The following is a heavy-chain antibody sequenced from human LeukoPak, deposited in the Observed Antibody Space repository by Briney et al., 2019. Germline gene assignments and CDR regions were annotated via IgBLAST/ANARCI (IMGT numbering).Heavy chain of an antibody. D-gene: IGHD3-22*01. Sequence: SETLSLTCAVYGGSFSNYFWTWIRQAPGKGLERIGEINDSGSTNYNSSLKSRVTISLDTSKNQFSLKLSSVTAADTAVYYCARDKYYYNSSGYYYYFDYWGQGTLVTVSS. CDR3: ARDKYYYNSSGYYYYFDY. J-gene: IGHJ4*02. V-gene: IGHV4-34*01. CDR2: INDSGST. CDR1: GGSFSNYF.